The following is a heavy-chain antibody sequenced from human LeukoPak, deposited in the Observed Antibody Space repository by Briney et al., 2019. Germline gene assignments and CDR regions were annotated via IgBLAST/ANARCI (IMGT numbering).Heavy chain of an antibody. D-gene: IGHD3-22*01. Sequence: GGSLRLSCAASGFTFSSYAMHWVRQAPGKGLEWVAVISYDGSNKYYADSVKGRFTISRDNSKNTLYLQMNSLRAEDTAVYYCARAITMIVVVGGVDYWGQGTLVTVSS. CDR2: ISYDGSNK. V-gene: IGHV3-30*04. CDR3: ARAITMIVVVGGVDY. J-gene: IGHJ4*02. CDR1: GFTFSSYA.